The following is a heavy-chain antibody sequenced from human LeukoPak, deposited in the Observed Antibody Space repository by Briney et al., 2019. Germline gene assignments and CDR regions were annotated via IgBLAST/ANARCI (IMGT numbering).Heavy chain of an antibody. Sequence: GGSLRLSCAASGFTFRTYWMLWVHQAPGKGLLWVSRINTDGSGTIYADSVKGRFTISRDNANNTLYLQMNSLRAEDTALYYCARAKPGGNWFDPWGQGTLVTVSS. V-gene: IGHV3-74*01. CDR1: GFTFRTYW. J-gene: IGHJ5*02. CDR3: ARAKPGGNWFDP. CDR2: INTDGSGT. D-gene: IGHD3-16*01.